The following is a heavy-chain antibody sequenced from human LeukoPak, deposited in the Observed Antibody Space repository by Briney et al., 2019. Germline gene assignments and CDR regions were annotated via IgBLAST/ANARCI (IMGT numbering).Heavy chain of an antibody. CDR3: AREVIDYGYYFDS. D-gene: IGHD4-17*01. CDR1: GFTFSSYG. J-gene: IGHJ4*02. V-gene: IGHV3-33*01. Sequence: GRSLRLSCAASGFTFSSYGMHWVRQAPGKGLEWVAVIWYDGSNKYYADSVKGRFTISRDNSKNTLYLQVNSLRAEDTAVYYCAREVIDYGYYFDSWGQGTLVTVSS. CDR2: IWYDGSNK.